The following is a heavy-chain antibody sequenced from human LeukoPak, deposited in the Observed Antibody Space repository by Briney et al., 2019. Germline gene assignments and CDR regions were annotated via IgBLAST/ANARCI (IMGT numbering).Heavy chain of an antibody. Sequence: GGSLRLSCAASGFTFSSYAMHWVRQAPGKGLEWVAVISYDGSNKYYADSVKGRFTISRDNSKNTLYLQMNSLRAEDTAVYYCARGSRLRGYYFDYWGQGTLVTVSS. CDR1: GFTFSSYA. CDR3: ARGSRLRGYYFDY. V-gene: IGHV3-30*04. J-gene: IGHJ4*02. CDR2: ISYDGSNK. D-gene: IGHD3-16*01.